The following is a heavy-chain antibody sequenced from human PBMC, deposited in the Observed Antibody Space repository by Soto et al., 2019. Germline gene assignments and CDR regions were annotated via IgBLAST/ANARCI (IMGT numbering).Heavy chain of an antibody. CDR3: ARSGYQQQNDAFDI. D-gene: IGHD5-18*01. CDR2: ITPSNGNT. CDR1: GYTFTYLY. Sequence: ASVKVSCKASGYTFTYLYLHWVRQAPGQALEWMGWITPSNGNTNYAQKFQDRVTITRDRSMSTAYMELSSLRSEDTAMYYCARSGYQQQNDAFDIWGQGTMVTVSS. V-gene: IGHV1-45*02. J-gene: IGHJ3*02.